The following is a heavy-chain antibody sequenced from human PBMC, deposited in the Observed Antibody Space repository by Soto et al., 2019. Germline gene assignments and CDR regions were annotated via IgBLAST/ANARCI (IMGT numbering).Heavy chain of an antibody. CDR1: DKSISKDIW. V-gene: IGHV4-4*02. CDR3: ASRDPGTSVDY. D-gene: IGHD1-7*01. Sequence: SETLSLTCVVSDKSISKDIWWNWVRQPPGQGLEWIGEVHHTKGALYNPSLKSRVTISLDKSENQFSLKVTSLTAADTAVYYCASRDPGTSVDYWGQGTLVTVSS. CDR2: VHHTKGA. J-gene: IGHJ4*02.